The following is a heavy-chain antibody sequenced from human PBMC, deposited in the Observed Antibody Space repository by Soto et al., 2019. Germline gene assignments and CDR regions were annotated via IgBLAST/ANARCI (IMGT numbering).Heavy chain of an antibody. CDR1: GFTFSSYA. CDR2: ISGSGGST. Sequence: GGSLRLSCAASGFTFSSYAMSWVRQAPGKGLEWVSAISGSGGSTYYADSVKGRFTISRDNSKNTLYLQMNSLRAEDTAVYYCAKRIERSYYQGGLDYWGQGTLVTVSS. CDR3: AKRIERSYYQGGLDY. D-gene: IGHD1-26*01. V-gene: IGHV3-23*01. J-gene: IGHJ4*02.